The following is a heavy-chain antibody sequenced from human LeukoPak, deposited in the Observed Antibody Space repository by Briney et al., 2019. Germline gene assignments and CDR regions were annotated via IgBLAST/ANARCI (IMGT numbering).Heavy chain of an antibody. Sequence: ASVKVSCKASGYTFTSYDINWVRQATGQGLEWMGWMNPNGGNTGYAQKFQGRVTMTRNTSISTAYMELSSLRSEDTAVYYCAREIGYCSSTSCLYYYYYYYGMDVWGQGTTVTVSS. CDR1: GYTFTSYD. V-gene: IGHV1-8*01. D-gene: IGHD2-2*01. CDR2: MNPNGGNT. CDR3: AREIGYCSSTSCLYYYYYYYGMDV. J-gene: IGHJ6*02.